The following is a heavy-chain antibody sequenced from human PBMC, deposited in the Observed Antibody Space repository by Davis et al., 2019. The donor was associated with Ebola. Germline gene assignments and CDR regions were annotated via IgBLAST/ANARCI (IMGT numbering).Heavy chain of an antibody. J-gene: IGHJ6*03. D-gene: IGHD3-3*01. CDR1: GGSISSYY. Sequence: SETLSLTCTVSGGSISSYYWSWIRQPPGKGLEWIGYIYYSGSTNYNPSLKSRVTISVDTSKNQFSLKLSTVTAADTAVYYCARSRYGDFWSGYYSHYYYMDVWGKGTTVTVSS. CDR3: ARSRYGDFWSGYYSHYYYMDV. V-gene: IGHV4-59*01. CDR2: IYYSGST.